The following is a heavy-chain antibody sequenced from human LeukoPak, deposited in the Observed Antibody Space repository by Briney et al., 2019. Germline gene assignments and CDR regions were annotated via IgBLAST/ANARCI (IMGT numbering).Heavy chain of an antibody. D-gene: IGHD1-26*01. CDR3: ARGVRSYVLDIFDY. V-gene: IGHV4-30-2*01. CDR2: IYHSGST. CDR1: GGSISSGGYS. J-gene: IGHJ4*02. Sequence: SQTLSLTCAVSGGSISSGGYSWSWIRQPPGKGLEWIGYIYHSGSTYYNPSLKGRVSISVDRSKNQFSLKLSSVTAADTAVYYCARGVRSYVLDIFDYWGQGTLVTVSS.